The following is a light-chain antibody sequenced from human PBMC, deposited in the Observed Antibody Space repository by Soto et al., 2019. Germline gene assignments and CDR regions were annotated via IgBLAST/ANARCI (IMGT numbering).Light chain of an antibody. V-gene: IGLV2-14*01. J-gene: IGLJ3*02. CDR3: SSYTSSVTVV. Sequence: QSALTQPASMSGSPGQSITISCTGTNSDVGGYNYVSWYQQYPGKAPKLIIYGVSNRPSGISYRFSGSKSGSTASLTISGLRDEDDADYYCSSYTSSVTVVFGGGTKLTVL. CDR2: GVS. CDR1: NSDVGGYNY.